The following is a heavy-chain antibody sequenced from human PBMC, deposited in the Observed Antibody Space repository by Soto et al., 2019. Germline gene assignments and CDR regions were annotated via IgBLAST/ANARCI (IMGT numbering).Heavy chain of an antibody. CDR1: GFTFSSYG. Sequence: GGSLRLSCAASGFTFSSYGMHWVRQAPGKGLEWVAVIWYDGSNKYYADSVKGRFTISRDNSKNTLYLQMNSLRAEDTAVYYCARDHWSIARYYFDYWGQGTLVTVSS. J-gene: IGHJ4*02. CDR3: ARDHWSIARYYFDY. V-gene: IGHV3-33*01. D-gene: IGHD6-6*01. CDR2: IWYDGSNK.